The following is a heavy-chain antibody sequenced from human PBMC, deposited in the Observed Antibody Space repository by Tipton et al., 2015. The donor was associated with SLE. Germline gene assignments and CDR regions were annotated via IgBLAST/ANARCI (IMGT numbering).Heavy chain of an antibody. D-gene: IGHD7-27*01. Sequence: GLVKPSQTLSLTRAISGDSVSSNSAAWNWIRQSPSRGPEWLGRTYYRSKWYNDYAVSVKSRITINPDTSKNQFSPQLNSVTPEDTAVYYCAVGVWGRGAFDIWGQGTMVTVSS. V-gene: IGHV6-1*01. CDR1: GDSVSSNSAA. J-gene: IGHJ3*02. CDR2: TYYRSKWYN. CDR3: AVGVWGRGAFDI.